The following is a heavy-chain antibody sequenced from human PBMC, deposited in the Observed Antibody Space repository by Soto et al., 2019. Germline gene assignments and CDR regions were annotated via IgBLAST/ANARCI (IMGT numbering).Heavy chain of an antibody. Sequence: PSETLSLACTVSGCSISSGDYYWSWIRQPPGKGLEWIGYIYYSGSTYYNPSLKSRVTISVDTSKNQFSLKLSSVTAADTAVYYCARGSKITVVTNNWFDPWGQGTLVTVSS. CDR2: IYYSGST. V-gene: IGHV4-30-4*01. CDR3: ARGSKITVVTNNWFDP. D-gene: IGHD2-21*02. J-gene: IGHJ5*02. CDR1: GCSISSGDYY.